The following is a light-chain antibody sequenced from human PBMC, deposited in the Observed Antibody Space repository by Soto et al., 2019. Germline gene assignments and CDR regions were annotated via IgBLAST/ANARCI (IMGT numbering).Light chain of an antibody. CDR2: GAS. Sequence: EIVLTQSPGTLSLSPGERATLSCRASQSVSSSYLAWYQQQPGQAPRPLIYGASSRAIGIPDRFSGSGSGTDFTLTISRLEPEDFAVYYCQKYGSSPWTFGQGTKVEIK. V-gene: IGKV3-20*01. J-gene: IGKJ1*01. CDR1: QSVSSSY. CDR3: QKYGSSPWT.